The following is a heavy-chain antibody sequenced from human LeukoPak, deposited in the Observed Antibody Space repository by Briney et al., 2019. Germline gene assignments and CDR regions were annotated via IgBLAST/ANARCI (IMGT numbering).Heavy chain of an antibody. CDR1: AYNFANYH. Sequence: ASVKVSCKAFAYNFANYHIHWVRQAPGQGLEWMGYINPNTGGTKYAQNFQGRATMTRDTSITTAYMELSWLRSDDSALYYCTREGSTDAFDIWGQGTMVTVSS. CDR2: INPNTGGT. V-gene: IGHV1-2*02. J-gene: IGHJ3*02. CDR3: TREGSTDAFDI.